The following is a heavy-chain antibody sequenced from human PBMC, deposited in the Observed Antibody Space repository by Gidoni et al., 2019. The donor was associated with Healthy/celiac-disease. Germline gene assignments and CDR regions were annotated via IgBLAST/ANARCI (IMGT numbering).Heavy chain of an antibody. Sequence: QVQLVQSGAEVKKPGASVKVSCKASGYTFTSYYMHWVRQAPGQGLEWMGIINPSGGSTSYAQKFQGRVTMTRDTSTSTVYMELSSLRSEDTAVYYCAREELLVRQNDYYYYGMDVWGQGTTVTVSS. CDR2: INPSGGST. V-gene: IGHV1-46*01. D-gene: IGHD2-8*02. CDR3: AREELLVRQNDYYYYGMDV. CDR1: GYTFTSYY. J-gene: IGHJ6*02.